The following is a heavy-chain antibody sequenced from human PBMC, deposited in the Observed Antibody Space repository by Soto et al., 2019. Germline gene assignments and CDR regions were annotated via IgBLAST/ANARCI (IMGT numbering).Heavy chain of an antibody. D-gene: IGHD3-10*01. CDR2: ISSSSSTI. Sequence: GGSLRLSCAASGFTLSSYRMNWVRQAPGKGLEWVSYISSSSSTIYYADSVKGRFTISRDNAKNSLYLQMNSLRAEDTAVYYCASWGTMVRGVTHFYYYYMDVWGKGTTVTVSS. CDR1: GFTLSSYR. V-gene: IGHV3-48*01. J-gene: IGHJ6*03. CDR3: ASWGTMVRGVTHFYYYYMDV.